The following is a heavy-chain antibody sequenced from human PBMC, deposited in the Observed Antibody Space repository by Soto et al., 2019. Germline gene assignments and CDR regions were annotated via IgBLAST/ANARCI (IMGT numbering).Heavy chain of an antibody. J-gene: IGHJ4*02. D-gene: IGHD2-15*01. CDR3: ATGLEYCSGGSCYFFYY. Sequence: QVQLVQSGAEVKKPGASVKVSCKVSGYTLTELSMHWVRQAPGKGLEWMGGFDPEDGETIYAQKFQVRVTMTEDTSTDTASMELRSLTSEDTAVYYCATGLEYCSGGSCYFFYYWGQGTLVTVSS. CDR1: GYTLTELS. CDR2: FDPEDGET. V-gene: IGHV1-24*01.